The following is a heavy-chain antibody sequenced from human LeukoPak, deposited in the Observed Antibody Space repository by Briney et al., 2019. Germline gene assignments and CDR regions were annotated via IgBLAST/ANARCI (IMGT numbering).Heavy chain of an antibody. CDR2: IYYTGST. Sequence: SETLSLTCTVSGGSITSYYWTWIRQPPGEGLEWIGYIYYTGSTNYNPSLKSRVTLSVDTSNNEVSLKLRSVTAADTAVYYCARSYSSSSHYYYYMDVWGKGTTVTVSS. CDR1: GGSITSYY. D-gene: IGHD6-6*01. J-gene: IGHJ6*03. CDR3: ARSYSSSSHYYYYMDV. V-gene: IGHV4-59*01.